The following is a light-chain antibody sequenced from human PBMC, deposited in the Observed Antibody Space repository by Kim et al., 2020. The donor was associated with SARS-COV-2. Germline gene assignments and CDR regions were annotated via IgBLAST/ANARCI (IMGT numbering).Light chain of an antibody. CDR2: KAS. J-gene: IGKJ2*01. CDR3: QQYNSYSYT. CDR1: QSISSW. V-gene: IGKV1-5*03. Sequence: SSSVGDRITITCRASQSISSWLAWYQQKTGKAPKLLIYKASSLESGVPSRFSGSGSGTEFTLTISSLQPYDFATYYCQQYNSYSYTFGQGTKLEI.